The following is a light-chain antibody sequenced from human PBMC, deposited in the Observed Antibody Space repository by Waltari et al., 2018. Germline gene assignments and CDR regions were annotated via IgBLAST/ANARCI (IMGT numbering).Light chain of an antibody. CDR3: QSFSTPEFT. V-gene: IGKV1-39*01. J-gene: IGKJ3*01. CDR2: DAS. Sequence: DIQMTPSPSSLSASVGDSVTITCRASQSSSSYLNWYQQKPGKAPKLLIYDASSLQSGVPSRFSGSGSGTDFTLTISSLQPEDFATYYCQSFSTPEFTFGPGTKVDI. CDR1: QSSSSY.